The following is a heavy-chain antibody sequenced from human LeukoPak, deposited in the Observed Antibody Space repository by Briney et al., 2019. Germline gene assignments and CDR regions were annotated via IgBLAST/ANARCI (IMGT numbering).Heavy chain of an antibody. CDR2: ISGSGGST. CDR1: GFTFSSYA. D-gene: IGHD3-22*01. J-gene: IGHJ4*02. V-gene: IGHV3-23*01. CDR3: AKVNTMIVVVRGPFDY. Sequence: PGGSLRLSCAASGFTFSSYAMSWVRQAPGKGLEWVSAISGSGGSTYYAYSVKGRFTIYRDNYKNTLYLQMNSLRAAATAVYYCAKVNTMIVVVRGPFDYWGQGTLVTVSS.